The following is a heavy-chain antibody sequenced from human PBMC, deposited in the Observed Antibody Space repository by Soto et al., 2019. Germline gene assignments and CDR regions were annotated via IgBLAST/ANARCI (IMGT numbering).Heavy chain of an antibody. V-gene: IGHV3-23*01. CDR3: AKERAYDYPLGY. J-gene: IGHJ4*02. D-gene: IGHD3-16*01. CDR1: GFTFSSYA. CDR2: ISGSGGST. Sequence: EVQLLESGGGLVQPGGSLRLSCAASGFTFSSYAMSWVRQAPGKGLEWVSAISGSGGSTYYADSVKGRFTISRDNPKNPLYRQMNTMRAEDTALYCCAKERAYDYPLGYWGQGTLVTVSS.